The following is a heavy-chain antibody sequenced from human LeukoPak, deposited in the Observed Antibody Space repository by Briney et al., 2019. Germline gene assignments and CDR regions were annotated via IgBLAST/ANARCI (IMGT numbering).Heavy chain of an antibody. J-gene: IGHJ4*02. Sequence: PSETLSLTCTVSGGSVSSGSYYWSWIRQPPGKGLEWIGYIYYSGSTNYNPPLKSRVTISVDTSKNQFSLKLSSVTAADTAVYYCAGEGDTAMASDPGFDYWGQGTLVTVSS. V-gene: IGHV4-61*01. CDR1: GGSVSSGSYY. CDR3: AGEGDTAMASDPGFDY. CDR2: IYYSGST. D-gene: IGHD5-18*01.